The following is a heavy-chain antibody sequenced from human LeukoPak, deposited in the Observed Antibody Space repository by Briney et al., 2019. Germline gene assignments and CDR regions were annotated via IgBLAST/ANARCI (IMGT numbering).Heavy chain of an antibody. Sequence: PGGFLRLSCGASGFTFSDYYMSWVRQAPGKGLEWVSYSSSSGSTKHYADSVKGRFTISRDNAKNSLYLQMNSLRAEDTAVYYCARDKGGSSDYYYYMDVWGKGTTVPVSS. J-gene: IGHJ6*03. CDR2: SSSSGSTK. V-gene: IGHV3-11*01. D-gene: IGHD1-26*01. CDR3: ARDKGGSSDYYYYMDV. CDR1: GFTFSDYY.